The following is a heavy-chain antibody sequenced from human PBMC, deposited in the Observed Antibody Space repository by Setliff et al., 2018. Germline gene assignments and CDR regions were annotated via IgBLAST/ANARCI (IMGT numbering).Heavy chain of an antibody. J-gene: IGHJ1*01. V-gene: IGHV4-4*07. CDR2: MHNSGST. D-gene: IGHD3-10*01. Sequence: PSETLSLTCTVSGGSFNAYSWTWIRQSAGKGLEWIGRMHNSGSTNYNSFFQGRVSISVDESKTQFSLNLYSVTAADTATYYCARVDFTMIQGVLGLWGQGTLVTVSS. CDR3: ARVDFTMIQGVLGL. CDR1: GGSFNAYS.